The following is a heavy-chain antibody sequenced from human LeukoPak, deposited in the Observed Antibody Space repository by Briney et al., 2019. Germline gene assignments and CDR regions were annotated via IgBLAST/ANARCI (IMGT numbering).Heavy chain of an antibody. Sequence: PGGSLRLSCAASGFTFSSYGMHWVRQAPGKGLEWVAVISYDGSNKYYADSVKGRFTISRDNAKNSLYLQMNSLRAEDTAVYYCARDKEGRGLTNLDYWGQGTLVTVSS. D-gene: IGHD3-10*01. J-gene: IGHJ4*02. CDR2: ISYDGSNK. CDR3: ARDKEGRGLTNLDY. CDR1: GFTFSSYG. V-gene: IGHV3-30*03.